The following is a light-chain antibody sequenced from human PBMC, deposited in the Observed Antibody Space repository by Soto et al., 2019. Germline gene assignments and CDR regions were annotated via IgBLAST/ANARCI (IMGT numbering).Light chain of an antibody. CDR1: QSVSSNY. CDR3: WEYGSSPAT. J-gene: IGKJ1*01. V-gene: IGKV3-20*01. Sequence: EIVLTQSPGTLSLSPGERATLSCRASQSVSSNYLAWYQREPGQAPRLLIYGASSRAIDIPNRFSGSGSGTDFTLTITRLEPQVFAVAYCWEYGSSPATFGQGTKVE. CDR2: GAS.